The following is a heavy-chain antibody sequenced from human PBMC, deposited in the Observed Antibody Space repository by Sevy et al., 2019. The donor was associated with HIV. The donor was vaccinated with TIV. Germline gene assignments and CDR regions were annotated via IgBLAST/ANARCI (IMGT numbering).Heavy chain of an antibody. CDR2: INPNSGGK. J-gene: IGHJ5*02. CDR1: GYTFTGYY. V-gene: IGHV1-2*02. Sequence: ASVKVSCKASGYTFTGYYMHWVRQAPGQGLEWMGWINPNSGGKNYAQKFQGRVTMTRDTSIRTAYMELGRLRSDDTAVYYCARDSSGDWFDPWGQGTLVTVSS. D-gene: IGHD6-19*01. CDR3: ARDSSGDWFDP.